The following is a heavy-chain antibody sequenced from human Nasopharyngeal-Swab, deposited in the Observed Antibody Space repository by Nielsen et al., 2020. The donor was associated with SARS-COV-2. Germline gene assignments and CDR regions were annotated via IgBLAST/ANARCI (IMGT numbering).Heavy chain of an antibody. Sequence: GESLKISCAASGFTFSSYDMHWVRQATGKRLEWVSAIGTAGDTYYPGSVKGRFTISRENAKNSLYLQMNSLRAGDTAVYYCARSFSYDSSGYYYWYFDLWGRGTLVTVSS. D-gene: IGHD3-22*01. V-gene: IGHV3-13*01. CDR3: ARSFSYDSSGYYYWYFDL. J-gene: IGHJ2*01. CDR1: GFTFSSYD. CDR2: IGTAGDT.